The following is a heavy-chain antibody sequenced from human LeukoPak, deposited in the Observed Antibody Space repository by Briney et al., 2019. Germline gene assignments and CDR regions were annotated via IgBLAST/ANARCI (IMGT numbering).Heavy chain of an antibody. Sequence: GGSLRLSCAASGVTFSSYWRHWVRQAPGKGLVWVSRINSDGSSTNYADSVKGRFTISRDNAKNTLYLQMNSLRAEDTAVYYCATLKKVAFGMNYWGQGTLVTVSS. J-gene: IGHJ4*02. CDR3: ATLKKVAFGMNY. D-gene: IGHD3-10*01. CDR2: INSDGSST. CDR1: GVTFSSYW. V-gene: IGHV3-74*01.